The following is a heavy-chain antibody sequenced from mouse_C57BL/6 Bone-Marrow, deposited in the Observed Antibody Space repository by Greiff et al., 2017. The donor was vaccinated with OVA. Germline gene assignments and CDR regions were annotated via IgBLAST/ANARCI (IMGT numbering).Heavy chain of an antibody. CDR1: GYTFTGYW. CDR3: ATTADYYGSSPCYLDY. D-gene: IGHD1-1*01. Sequence: VKLMESGAELMKPGASVKLSCKATGYTFTGYWIEWVKQRPGHGLEWIGEILPGSGSTNYNEKFKGKATFTADTSSNTAYMQLSSLTTEDSAIDYCATTADYYGSSPCYLDYWGQGTTLTVSS. J-gene: IGHJ2*01. V-gene: IGHV1-9*01. CDR2: ILPGSGST.